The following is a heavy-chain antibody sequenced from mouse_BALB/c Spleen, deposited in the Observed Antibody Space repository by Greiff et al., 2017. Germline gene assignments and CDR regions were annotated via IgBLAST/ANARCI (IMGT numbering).Heavy chain of an antibody. CDR3: ARGGYRYLFDY. CDR2: IWAGGST. J-gene: IGHJ2*01. V-gene: IGHV2-9*02. Sequence: VNLVESGPDLVAPSQSLSITCTVSGFSLTSYGVHWVRQPPGKGLEWLGVIWAGGSTNYNSALMSRLSISKDNSKSQVFLKMNSLQTDDTAMYYCARGGYRYLFDYWGQGTTLTVSS. D-gene: IGHD2-14*01. CDR1: GFSLTSYG.